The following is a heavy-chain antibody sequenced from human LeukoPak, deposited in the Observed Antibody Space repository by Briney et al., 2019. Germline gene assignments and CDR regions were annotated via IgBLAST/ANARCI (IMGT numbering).Heavy chain of an antibody. Sequence: ASVKVSCKASGYTFTSYGISWVRPAPGQGLTWMGWINPNTGVTNYAQKFQGRVTMTRATSINTAYMELDRLTSDDTAIYYCARSYCGGDCYWTIDYWGQGTLVTVSS. D-gene: IGHD2-21*02. CDR2: INPNTGVT. J-gene: IGHJ4*02. CDR3: ARSYCGGDCYWTIDY. V-gene: IGHV1-2*02. CDR1: GYTFTSYG.